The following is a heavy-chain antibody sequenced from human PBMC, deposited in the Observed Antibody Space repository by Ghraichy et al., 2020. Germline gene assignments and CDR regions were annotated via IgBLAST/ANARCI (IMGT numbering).Heavy chain of an antibody. V-gene: IGHV3-23*01. CDR3: AKGKRVVGATTIDY. CDR1: GFSFSNYA. D-gene: IGHD1-26*01. Sequence: GESLNISCATFGFSFSNYAMSWVRQAPGKGLEWVSTISISGASTFYAGSVKGRFTISRDNSGNTVYLQMNSLRVEDTAIYYCAKGKRVVGATTIDYWGQGTLVTVSS. J-gene: IGHJ4*02. CDR2: ISISGAST.